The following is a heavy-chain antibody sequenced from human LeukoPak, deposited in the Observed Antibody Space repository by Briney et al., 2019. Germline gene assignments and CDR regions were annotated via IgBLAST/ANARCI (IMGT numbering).Heavy chain of an antibody. V-gene: IGHV4-4*09. CDR1: GGSISRSY. CDR3: ARQKCTSASCLTKNAFDI. Sequence: SETLSLTCTVSGGSISRSYWSWIRQPPGKGLEWIGYISTSGSTNYNSSLKSRVTISVDTSKNQFSLKLSSVTAANTAVYYCARQKCTSASCLTKNAFDIWGQGTMVTVSS. D-gene: IGHD2-2*01. J-gene: IGHJ3*02. CDR2: ISTSGST.